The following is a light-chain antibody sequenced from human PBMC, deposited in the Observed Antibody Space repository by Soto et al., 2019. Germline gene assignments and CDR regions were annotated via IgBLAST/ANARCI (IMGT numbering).Light chain of an antibody. Sequence: QSVLTQPPAASGTPGQRLDISCSGSDSNIGSNTVNWYQQLPGTAPKLLIYTNFQRPSGVPDRFSGSKSFTSASLAITGLQPEDEADYYCATWDDRLNGYVFGSGTKLTVL. J-gene: IGLJ1*01. V-gene: IGLV1-44*01. CDR1: DSNIGSNT. CDR3: ATWDDRLNGYV. CDR2: TNF.